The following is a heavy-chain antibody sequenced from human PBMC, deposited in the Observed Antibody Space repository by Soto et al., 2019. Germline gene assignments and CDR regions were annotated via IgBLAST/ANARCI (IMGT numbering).Heavy chain of an antibody. CDR2: IYHSGST. CDR1: GGSISSSNW. D-gene: IGHD6-6*01. J-gene: IGHJ4*01. V-gene: IGHV4-4*02. Sequence: GPRTEKPSETLSLTCAVSGGSISSSNWWSWVRQPPGKGLEWIGEIYHSGSTNYNPSLKSRVTISVDKSKNQFSLKLSSVTAADTAVYYCASRSIAALHYFDSWGHGTLVTASS. CDR3: ASRSIAALHYFDS.